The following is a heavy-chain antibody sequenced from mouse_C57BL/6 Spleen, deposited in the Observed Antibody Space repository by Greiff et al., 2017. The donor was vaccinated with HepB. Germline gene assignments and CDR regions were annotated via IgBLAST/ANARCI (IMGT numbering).Heavy chain of an antibody. J-gene: IGHJ3*01. Sequence: EVQLVESGGGLVKPGGSLKLSCAASGFTFSSYAMSWVRQTPEKRLEWVATISDGGSYTYYPDNVKGRFTISRDNAKNNLYLQMSHLKSEDTAMYYCVRDQKGYGNYPWFAYWGQGTLVTVSA. CDR1: GFTFSSYA. V-gene: IGHV5-4*01. D-gene: IGHD2-1*01. CDR3: VRDQKGYGNYPWFAY. CDR2: ISDGGSYT.